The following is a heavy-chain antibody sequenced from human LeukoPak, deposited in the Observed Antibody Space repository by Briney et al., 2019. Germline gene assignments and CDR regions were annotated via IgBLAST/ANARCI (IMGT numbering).Heavy chain of an antibody. Sequence: ASVKVSCKASGYTFTGYYMHWVRQAPGQGLEWMGWINPNSGGTNYAQKFQGRVTMTRDTSISTAYMELSRLRSDDTAVYYSASIPSHCSGGSCSGDYWGQGTLVTVSS. D-gene: IGHD2-15*01. J-gene: IGHJ4*02. CDR3: ASIPSHCSGGSCSGDY. V-gene: IGHV1-2*02. CDR2: INPNSGGT. CDR1: GYTFTGYY.